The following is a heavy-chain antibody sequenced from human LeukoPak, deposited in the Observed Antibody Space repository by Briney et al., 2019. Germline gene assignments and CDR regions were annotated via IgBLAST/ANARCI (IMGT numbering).Heavy chain of an antibody. J-gene: IGHJ4*02. D-gene: IGHD3-10*01. CDR1: GGSISSSSYF. CDR2: IYYSGST. CDR3: ARLNRQYYYGSGSYYLTDY. V-gene: IGHV4-39*07. Sequence: SETLSLTCTVSGGSISSSSYFWGWIRQPPGKGLEWIGSIYYSGSTYYNPSLKSRVTISVDTSKNQFSLKLSSVTAADTAVYYCARLNRQYYYGSGSYYLTDYWGQGTLVTVSS.